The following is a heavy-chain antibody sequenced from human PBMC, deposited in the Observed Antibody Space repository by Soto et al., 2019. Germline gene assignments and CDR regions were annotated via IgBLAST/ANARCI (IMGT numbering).Heavy chain of an antibody. V-gene: IGHV3-23*01. Sequence: GGSLSLSCAASGFTFSSYAMSWVRQAPGKGLEWVSAISGSGGSTYYADSVKGRFTISRDNSKNTLYLQMNSLRAEDTAVYYCAKGVGSSSANWFDPWGQGTLVTVSS. CDR1: GFTFSSYA. CDR3: AKGVGSSSANWFDP. D-gene: IGHD6-6*01. CDR2: ISGSGGST. J-gene: IGHJ5*02.